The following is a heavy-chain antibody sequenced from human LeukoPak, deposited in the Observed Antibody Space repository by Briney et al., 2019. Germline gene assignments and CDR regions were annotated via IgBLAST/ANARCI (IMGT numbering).Heavy chain of an antibody. CDR1: GGSISSSSYY. V-gene: IGHV4-39*07. J-gene: IGHJ4*02. Sequence: PSETLSLTCTVSGGSISSSSYYWGWIRQPPGKGLEWIGSIYYSGSTYYNPSLKSRVTISVDTSKNQFSLKLSSVTAADTAVYYCARSYTAYTAMVTYYFDYWGQGTLVTVSS. D-gene: IGHD5-18*01. CDR2: IYYSGST. CDR3: ARSYTAYTAMVTYYFDY.